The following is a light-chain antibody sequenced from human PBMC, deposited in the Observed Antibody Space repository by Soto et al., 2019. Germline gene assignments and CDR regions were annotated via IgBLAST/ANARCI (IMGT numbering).Light chain of an antibody. CDR3: QQLSSYST. J-gene: IGKJ1*01. CDR1: QSIDNW. CDR2: AAS. V-gene: IGKV1-5*01. Sequence: DIQMTQSPSTLSASVGDRVTITCRASQSIDNWLAWYQQKPGKAPKLLIYAASTLETGVPSRFSGSGSGTEFTLTIKSLQPDDFATYYCQQLSSYSTFGQGTRWIS.